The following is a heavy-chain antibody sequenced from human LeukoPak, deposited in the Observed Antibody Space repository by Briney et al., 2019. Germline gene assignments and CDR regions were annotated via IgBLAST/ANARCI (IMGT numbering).Heavy chain of an antibody. Sequence: SETLSLTCTGSGGSISSYYWSWIRQPAGKGLEWIGRIYTSGRTNYNPSLKSRVTISVDTSKNQFSLKLSSVTAADTAVYYCARTFSESYYYYGMDVWGQGTTVTVSS. CDR1: GGSISSYY. V-gene: IGHV4-4*07. CDR2: IYTSGRT. CDR3: ARTFSESYYYYGMDV. J-gene: IGHJ6*02. D-gene: IGHD1-26*01.